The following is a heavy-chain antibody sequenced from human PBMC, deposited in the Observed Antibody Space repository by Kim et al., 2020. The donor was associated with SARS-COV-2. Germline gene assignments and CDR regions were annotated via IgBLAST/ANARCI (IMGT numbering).Heavy chain of an antibody. V-gene: IGHV3-21*01. CDR3: AREKGGSGWYSF. D-gene: IGHD6-19*01. J-gene: IGHJ4*02. CDR2: I. Sequence: ITYADSVKGRFTISRDNAKNSLYLQMNSLRAEDTAVYYCAREKGGSGWYSFGGQGTLVTVSS.